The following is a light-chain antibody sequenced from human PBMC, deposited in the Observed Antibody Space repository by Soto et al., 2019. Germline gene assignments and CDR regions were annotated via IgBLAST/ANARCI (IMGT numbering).Light chain of an antibody. Sequence: EIVMTQSPAILSVSPGERATLSCRASQSVTNSFLAWYQQKPGQAPRLLIFGASSRATGIPDKFSGSGSGTDFTLTISRLEPDDFAVYYCQHYGSPSWTFGQGTKVDIK. CDR1: QSVTNSF. J-gene: IGKJ1*01. V-gene: IGKV3-20*01. CDR3: QHYGSPSWT. CDR2: GAS.